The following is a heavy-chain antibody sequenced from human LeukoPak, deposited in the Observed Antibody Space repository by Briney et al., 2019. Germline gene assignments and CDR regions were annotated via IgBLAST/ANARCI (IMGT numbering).Heavy chain of an antibody. Sequence: PGGSLRLSCAASGFTLSSYAMSCVREAPGKGGEWVSAISGSGDSTYSADSVKGRFTISRENSKNTLYLQMNSLRAEDTAVYYCAKVFGLDKQVDYWGQGTLVTVSS. CDR2: ISGSGDST. CDR3: AKVFGLDKQVDY. V-gene: IGHV3-23*01. J-gene: IGHJ4*02. D-gene: IGHD3/OR15-3a*01. CDR1: GFTLSSYA.